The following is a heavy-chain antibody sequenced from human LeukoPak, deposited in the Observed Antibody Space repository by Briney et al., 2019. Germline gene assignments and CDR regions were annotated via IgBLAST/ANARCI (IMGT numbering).Heavy chain of an antibody. CDR3: AKGAAQPEWVYDY. D-gene: IGHD1-14*01. J-gene: IGHJ4*02. CDR1: GFTFSSYA. CDR2: ISGSGGST. V-gene: IGHV3-23*01. Sequence: GGSLRLSCAASGFTFSSYAMSWVRQAPGKGLEWVSAISGSGGSTYYADSVKSRFTISRDNSKTTLYLQMNSLRAEDTAVYYCAKGAAQPEWVYDYWGQGTLVTVSS.